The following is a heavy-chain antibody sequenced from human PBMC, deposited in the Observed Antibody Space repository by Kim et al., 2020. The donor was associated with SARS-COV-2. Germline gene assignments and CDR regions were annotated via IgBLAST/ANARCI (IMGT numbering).Heavy chain of an antibody. J-gene: IGHJ4*02. V-gene: IGHV4-61*02. CDR3: AGDSSGYYPYYFDY. Sequence: NPSLKSRVTISVDTSKNQFSLKLSSVTAADTAVYYCAGDSSGYYPYYFDYWGQGTLVTVSS. D-gene: IGHD3-22*01.